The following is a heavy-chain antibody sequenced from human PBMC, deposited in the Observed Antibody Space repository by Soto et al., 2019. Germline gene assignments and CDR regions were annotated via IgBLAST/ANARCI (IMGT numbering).Heavy chain of an antibody. CDR1: GYSFTSYW. V-gene: IGHV5-51*01. CDR2: IYPGDSDT. Sequence: PGESLKISCKGSGYSFTSYWIGWVRQMPGKGLEWMGIIYPGDSDTRYSPSFQGQVTISADKSISTAYLQWSSLKASDTAMYYCAGRGGGSGSPAELDYYYYYGMDVWGQGTTVTVYS. CDR3: AGRGGGSGSPAELDYYYYYGMDV. D-gene: IGHD6-19*01. J-gene: IGHJ6*02.